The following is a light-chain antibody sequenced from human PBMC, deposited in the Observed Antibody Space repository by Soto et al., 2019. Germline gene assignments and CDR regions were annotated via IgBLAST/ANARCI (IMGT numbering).Light chain of an antibody. CDR2: DAS. CDR1: QTFRNNY. Sequence: EFVLTQSPGTLSLCPGERAALSYRASQTFRNNYLAWYQQKPGQAPRLLIYDASSRATGIPDRFSGGGSGTDFTLTISRLEPEDFAVYYCQQFSSYPLTFGGGTKVDIK. CDR3: QQFSSYPLT. V-gene: IGKV3-20*01. J-gene: IGKJ4*01.